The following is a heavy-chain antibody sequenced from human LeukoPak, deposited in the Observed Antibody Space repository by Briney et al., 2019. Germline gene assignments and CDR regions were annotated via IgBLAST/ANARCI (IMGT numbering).Heavy chain of an antibody. CDR2: IYHSGST. Sequence: SETLSLTCTVSGYSISSGYYWGWIRQPPGKGLEWIGEIYHSGSTNYNPSLKSRVTISVDKSKNQFSLKLSSVTAADTAVYYCASRGYDSPFDYWGQGTLVTVSS. CDR1: GYSISSGYY. D-gene: IGHD2-2*01. V-gene: IGHV4-38-2*02. CDR3: ASRGYDSPFDY. J-gene: IGHJ4*02.